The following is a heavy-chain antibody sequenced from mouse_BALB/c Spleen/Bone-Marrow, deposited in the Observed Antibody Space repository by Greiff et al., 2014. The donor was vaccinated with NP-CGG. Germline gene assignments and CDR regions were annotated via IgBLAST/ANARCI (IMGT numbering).Heavy chain of an antibody. V-gene: IGHV3-6*01. J-gene: IGHJ3*01. CDR1: GYSFTSGYF. D-gene: IGHD2-14*01. CDR2: KSYDGGN. Sequence: EVQVVESGPGLVKPSPSLSLTCSVTGYSFTSGYFWYWIRQFPGNILESVGYKSYDGGNNYNQSLKNRISITRDTSKNQFFVKLNSVTTEYTATEDCARGGYDGRGFAYWGQGTLVTVSA. CDR3: ARGGYDGRGFAY.